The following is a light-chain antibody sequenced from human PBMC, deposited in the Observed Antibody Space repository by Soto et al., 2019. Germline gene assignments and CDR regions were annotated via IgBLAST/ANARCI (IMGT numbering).Light chain of an antibody. CDR3: QQYDSWPPLFT. J-gene: IGKJ3*01. CDR2: GTS. CDR1: QSVSSN. V-gene: IGKV3-15*01. Sequence: EIIMTQSPATLSVSPGERATLSCRASQSVSSNLAWYRQRPGQAPRLLIYGTSTRATGIPDRFSGSGSGTEFTLTISTLQSEHFAVYYCQQYDSWPPLFTFGLGTKVDLK.